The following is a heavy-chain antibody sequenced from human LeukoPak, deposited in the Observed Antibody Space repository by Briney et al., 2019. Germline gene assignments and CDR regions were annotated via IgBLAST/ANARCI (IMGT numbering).Heavy chain of an antibody. Sequence: ASVKVSCKASAYTFTTDYIQWVRQAPGQGLEWMGIINPSGGSTTYAQKFQGRVTMTRDTSTNTVYMELSSLRSEDTAVYYCASMMHKGDASEYWGQGTLVTVSS. CDR2: INPSGGST. D-gene: IGHD3-16*01. CDR1: AYTFTTDY. J-gene: IGHJ4*02. CDR3: ASMMHKGDASEY. V-gene: IGHV1-46*01.